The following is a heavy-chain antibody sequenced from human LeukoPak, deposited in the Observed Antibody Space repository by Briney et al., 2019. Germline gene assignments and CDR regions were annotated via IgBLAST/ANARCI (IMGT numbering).Heavy chain of an antibody. V-gene: IGHV4-4*02. D-gene: IGHD3-22*01. CDR3: ASWQSSGYFDAFDY. Sequence: SGTLSLTCAVSGGSISSSNWWSWVRPPPGKGLGWIGEIYHSGSTNYNPSLKSRVTISVDKSKNQFSLKLSSVTAADTAVYYCASWQSSGYFDAFDYWGQGTPVTVSS. J-gene: IGHJ4*02. CDR1: GGSISSSNW. CDR2: IYHSGST.